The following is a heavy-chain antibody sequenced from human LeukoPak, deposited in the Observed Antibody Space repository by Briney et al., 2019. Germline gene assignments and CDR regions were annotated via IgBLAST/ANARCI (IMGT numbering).Heavy chain of an antibody. D-gene: IGHD3-16*01. V-gene: IGHV4-31*03. CDR3: ARAMIKGEYYFDY. J-gene: IGHJ4*02. CDR2: IFYSGST. CDR1: GGSISSGGYY. Sequence: SQTLSLTCTVSGGSISSGGYYWTWIRQHPGKGLEWIGYIFYSGSTYYHPSLKSRVTISVDTSKNQFSLKLSSVTAADTAVYYCARAMIKGEYYFDYWGQGTLITVSS.